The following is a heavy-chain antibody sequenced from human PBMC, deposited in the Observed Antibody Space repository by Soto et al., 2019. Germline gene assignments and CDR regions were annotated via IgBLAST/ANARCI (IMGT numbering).Heavy chain of an antibody. Sequence: ASVKVSCKASGYTFTSYYMHWVRQAPGQGLEWKGIINPSGGSTSYAQKFQGRVTMTRDTSTSTVYMELSSLRSEDTAVYYCARAYYYDSSGSKGWFDPWGQGTLVTVSS. CDR1: GYTFTSYY. CDR3: ARAYYYDSSGSKGWFDP. CDR2: INPSGGST. V-gene: IGHV1-46*03. D-gene: IGHD3-22*01. J-gene: IGHJ5*02.